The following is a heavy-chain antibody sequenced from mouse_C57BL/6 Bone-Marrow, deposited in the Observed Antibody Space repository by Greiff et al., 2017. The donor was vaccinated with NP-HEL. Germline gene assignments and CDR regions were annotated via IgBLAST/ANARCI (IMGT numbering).Heavy chain of an antibody. CDR2: ISNGGGST. CDR3: ARLYGYYPAWFAY. V-gene: IGHV5-12*01. D-gene: IGHD2-3*01. CDR1: GFTFSDYY. Sequence: EVQLVESGGGLVQPGGSLKLSCAASGFTFSDYYMSWVRQTPEKRLEWVAYISNGGGSTYYPDTVKGRFTISRDNDKHTLYLQMIRLKSEDTAMYYCARLYGYYPAWFAYWGQGTLVTVSA. J-gene: IGHJ3*01.